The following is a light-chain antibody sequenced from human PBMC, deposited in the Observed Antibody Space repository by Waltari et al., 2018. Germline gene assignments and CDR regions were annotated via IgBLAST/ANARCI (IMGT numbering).Light chain of an antibody. Sequence: EILMTRSPATLSVSPGERATLSCRASQSVTTNLAWYQQKPGQAPRLLIFDASTRATGVPARFSGSGSGTEFTLTISSLQSEDFAVYYCQQYTNWPQTFGQGTKVDI. CDR3: QQYTNWPQT. CDR2: DAS. CDR1: QSVTTN. V-gene: IGKV3-15*01. J-gene: IGKJ1*01.